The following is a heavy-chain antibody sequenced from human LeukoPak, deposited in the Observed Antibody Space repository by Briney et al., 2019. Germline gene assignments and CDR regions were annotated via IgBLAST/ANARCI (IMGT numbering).Heavy chain of an antibody. CDR2: ISYTGST. CDR3: ARGIWFGEGYYFSMDV. Sequence: SETLSLTCSVSGGSVSSTSYYWSWIRQPAGKGLEWIGYISYTGSTHYNPSLKSRLTISVDKAKNQFSLKVSSVTAADTAVYSCARGIWFGEGYYFSMDVWGKGTTVTISS. V-gene: IGHV4-61*10. CDR1: GGSVSSTSYY. J-gene: IGHJ6*03. D-gene: IGHD3-10*01.